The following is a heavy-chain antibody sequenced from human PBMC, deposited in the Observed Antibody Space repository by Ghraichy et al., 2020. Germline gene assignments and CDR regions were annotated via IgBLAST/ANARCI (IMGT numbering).Heavy chain of an antibody. CDR2: IYYRGST. Sequence: SETLSLTCTVSGGSISTYYWSWIRQPPGKGLEWIGNIYYRGSTKYYPSLKSRVAISVDTSKNQFSLKLSSVTAADTAVYYCARGHYDILTGYSGHNWFDPWGQRTLVTVSS. CDR3: ARGHYDILTGYSGHNWFDP. V-gene: IGHV4-59*01. CDR1: GGSISTYY. D-gene: IGHD3-9*01. J-gene: IGHJ5*02.